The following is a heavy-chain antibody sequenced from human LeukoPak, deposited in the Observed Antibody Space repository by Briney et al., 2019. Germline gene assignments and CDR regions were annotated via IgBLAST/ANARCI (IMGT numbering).Heavy chain of an antibody. CDR1: GGSISSSNYY. CDR2: LSGST. J-gene: IGHJ5*02. D-gene: IGHD2-2*01. V-gene: IGHV4-39*01. CDR3: ARSVVVPAAFNWFDP. Sequence: SETLSLTCTVSGGSISSSNYYWGWIRQPPGKGLEWLGSLSGSTYYNPSLKSRVTISGDTSKNQFSLSLSSVTAADTAVYYCARSVVVPAAFNWFDPWGQGILVTVSS.